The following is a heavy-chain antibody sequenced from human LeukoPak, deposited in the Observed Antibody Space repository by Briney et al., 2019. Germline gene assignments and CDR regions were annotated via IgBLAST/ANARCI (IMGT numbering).Heavy chain of an antibody. V-gene: IGHV1-69*13. Sequence: SVEVSCKASGGTFSSYAISWVRQAPGQGLEWMGGIIPIFGTANYAQKFQGRVTITADESTSTAYMELSSLRSEDTAVYYCATRILGYCSSTSCYTPLDWGQGTLVTVSS. CDR3: ATRILGYCSSTSCYTPLD. D-gene: IGHD2-2*02. CDR1: GGTFSSYA. J-gene: IGHJ4*02. CDR2: IIPIFGTA.